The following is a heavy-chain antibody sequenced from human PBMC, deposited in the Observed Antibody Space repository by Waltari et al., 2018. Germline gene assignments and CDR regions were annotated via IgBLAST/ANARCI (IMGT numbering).Heavy chain of an antibody. D-gene: IGHD3-10*01. Sequence: QVLLVQSGAEVKKPGASVKVSCKAPGSSPRSYYINWVRQAPGQGLQWMGIFNPTADIPTYAQTFQDRVAMTRDTSTTTVYMELSSLRSDDTATYYCVAGGSGVLHHWGPGTLVSVSS. CDR3: VAGGSGVLHH. CDR2: FNPTADIP. J-gene: IGHJ1*01. CDR1: GSSPRSYY. V-gene: IGHV1-46*01.